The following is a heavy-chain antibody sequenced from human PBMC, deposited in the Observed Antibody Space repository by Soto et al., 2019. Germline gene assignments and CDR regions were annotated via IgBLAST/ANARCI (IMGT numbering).Heavy chain of an antibody. V-gene: IGHV3-48*01. D-gene: IGHD5-18*01. Sequence: EVQLVESGGGLVQPGGSLRLSCAASGFTFSSYSMNWVRQAPGKGLEWVSYISSSSSTIYYADSVKGRFTISRDNAKNSLYLQMNSLRAEATAVDYCARDSGYSYGPLDYWGQGTLVTVSS. CDR2: ISSSSSTI. CDR1: GFTFSSYS. J-gene: IGHJ4*02. CDR3: ARDSGYSYGPLDY.